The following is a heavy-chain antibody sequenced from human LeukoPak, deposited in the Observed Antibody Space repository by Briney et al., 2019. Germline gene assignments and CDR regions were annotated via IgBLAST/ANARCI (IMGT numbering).Heavy chain of an antibody. CDR3: TSWGDTTAEYFQR. CDR1: GFTFTNYW. V-gene: IGHV3-7*01. D-gene: IGHD2-21*02. Sequence: GGSLRLSCAASGFTFTNYWMNWVRQAPGKGLEWVAHINPDGRDTYYVDSVKGRFTISRDNAQNSMYLQMNSLRVEDTAVYYCTSWGDTTAEYFQRWGQGTLVTVSS. CDR2: INPDGRDT. J-gene: IGHJ1*01.